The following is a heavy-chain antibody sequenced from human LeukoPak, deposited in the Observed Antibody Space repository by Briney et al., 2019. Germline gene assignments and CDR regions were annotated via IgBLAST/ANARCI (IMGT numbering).Heavy chain of an antibody. CDR3: ARDSVVLEWSDSSYYYYGMDV. CDR2: IIPIRGIA. Sequence: GASVKVSCKASGYTFTSYDINWVRQATGQGLEWMGRIIPIRGIANYAQKFQGRVTITADKSTSTAYMELSSLRSEDTAVYYCARDSVVLEWSDSSYYYYGMDVWGQGTTVTVSS. D-gene: IGHD3-3*01. V-gene: IGHV1-69*04. CDR1: GYTFTSYD. J-gene: IGHJ6*02.